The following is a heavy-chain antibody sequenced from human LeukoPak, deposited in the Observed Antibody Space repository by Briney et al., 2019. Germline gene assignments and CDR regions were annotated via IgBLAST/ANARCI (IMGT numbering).Heavy chain of an antibody. Sequence: SETLSLTCTVSGGSISGTSYYWGWIRQPPGKGLEWIGSLSYSGSTYCNPSLKSRVTISVDTSKTHLSLRLSSVTAADTAVYYCARAITGAFRIGAFDIWGQGRMVIVSS. CDR1: GGSISGTSYY. D-gene: IGHD7-27*01. CDR2: LSYSGST. V-gene: IGHV4-39*07. J-gene: IGHJ3*02. CDR3: ARAITGAFRIGAFDI.